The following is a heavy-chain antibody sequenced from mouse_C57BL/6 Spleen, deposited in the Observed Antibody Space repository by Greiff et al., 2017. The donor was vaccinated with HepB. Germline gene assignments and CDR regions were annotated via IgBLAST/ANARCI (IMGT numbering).Heavy chain of an antibody. V-gene: IGHV1-42*01. D-gene: IGHD1-1*01. CDR3: ARSDYYGSSPYAMDY. Sequence: LVESGPELVKPGASVKISCKASGYSFTGYYMNWVKQSPEKSLEWIGEINPSTGGTTYNQKFKAKATLTVDKSSSTAYMQLKSLTSEDSAVYYCARSDYYGSSPYAMDYWGQGTSVTVSS. CDR1: GYSFTGYY. J-gene: IGHJ4*01. CDR2: INPSTGGT.